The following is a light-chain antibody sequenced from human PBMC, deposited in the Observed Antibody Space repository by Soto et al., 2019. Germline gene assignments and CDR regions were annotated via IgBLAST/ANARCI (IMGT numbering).Light chain of an antibody. CDR1: QSVSSSY. V-gene: IGKV3-20*01. J-gene: IGKJ1*01. Sequence: DIVLTQSPGTLSLSPGERGTLSCRASQSVSSSYLAWYQQKPGQAPRLLIYGASNRATGIPDRFSGGGSGRDFTLTISRLEPEDSAVYYCHQYGISPGTFGQGTKVDIK. CDR2: GAS. CDR3: HQYGISPGT.